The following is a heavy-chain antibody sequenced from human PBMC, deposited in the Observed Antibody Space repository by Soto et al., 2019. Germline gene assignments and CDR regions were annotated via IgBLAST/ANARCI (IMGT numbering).Heavy chain of an antibody. Sequence: GPEVKKPGASVKVSCKASGYTFTNYGITWVRQAPGQGLEWMGWITASNGNTNYAREIQGRLTLTRDTSTSTDYMELRSLRSDVTAVYYCARGASCSSASCYDNFHYGLAGWVKGTTVIVTS. D-gene: IGHD2-2*01. J-gene: IGHJ6*04. CDR2: ITASNGNT. CDR3: ARGASCSSASCYDNFHYGLAG. V-gene: IGHV1-18*01. CDR1: GYTFTNYG.